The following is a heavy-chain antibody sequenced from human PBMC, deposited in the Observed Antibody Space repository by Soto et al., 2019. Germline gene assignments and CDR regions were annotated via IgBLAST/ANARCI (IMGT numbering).Heavy chain of an antibody. Sequence: SQTLSLTFAIFGDSVSSSSSAWNCIRQSPSRGLEWLGRTYYRSKWYNDYAVSVKSRININPDTSKNQFSLQLNSVTPEDTAVYYCARVSAESPADYFHAMDVWGQGTTVTVSS. V-gene: IGHV6-1*01. CDR2: TYYRSKWYN. J-gene: IGHJ6*02. CDR3: ARVSAESPADYFHAMDV. CDR1: GDSVSSSSSA. D-gene: IGHD3-16*02.